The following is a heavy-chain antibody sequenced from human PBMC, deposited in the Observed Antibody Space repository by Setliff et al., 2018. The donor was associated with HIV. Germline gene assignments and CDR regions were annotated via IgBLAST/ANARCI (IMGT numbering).Heavy chain of an antibody. CDR2: INPNCGGT. CDR3: ARYLVVVPVAVGGLDV. Sequence: ASVKVSCKASGYRFTDYYIHWVRQAPGQGLEWMGWINPNCGGTNYAQKFQGRVTMTRDPSISTAYMELSGLTSDDSAVYYCARYLVVVPVAVGGLDVWGQGTTVTVSS. CDR1: GYRFTDYY. J-gene: IGHJ6*02. V-gene: IGHV1-2*02. D-gene: IGHD2-2*01.